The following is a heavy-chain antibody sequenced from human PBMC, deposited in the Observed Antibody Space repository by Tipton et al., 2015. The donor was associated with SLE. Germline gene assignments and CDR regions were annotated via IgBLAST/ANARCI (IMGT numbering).Heavy chain of an antibody. Sequence: TLSLTCSVSGASISSSNYYWDWIRQPPGKGLEYIGSIFQSGTTYYNPSLKNRVTISVDTSKNQFSLKLNSVTAADTAVYYCARTGDSSGYSGYYLDSWGQGTLVTVSS. CDR1: GASISSSNYY. J-gene: IGHJ4*02. D-gene: IGHD3-22*01. CDR2: IFQSGTT. V-gene: IGHV4-39*07. CDR3: ARTGDSSGYSGYYLDS.